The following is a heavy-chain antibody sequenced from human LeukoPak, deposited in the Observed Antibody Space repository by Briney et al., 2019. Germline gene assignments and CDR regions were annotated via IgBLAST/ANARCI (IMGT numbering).Heavy chain of an antibody. CDR2: INSDGSSA. CDR1: GFTFSSYW. D-gene: IGHD3-10*01. Sequence: GGSLRLSCAASGFTFSSYWMHWVRQAPGKGLVWVSRINSDGSSASYADSVKGRFTISRDNAKNTLYLQMNSLRAEDTAVYYCAHPAYGSGSYDRMDVWGQGTTVTVSS. V-gene: IGHV3-74*01. J-gene: IGHJ6*02. CDR3: AHPAYGSGSYDRMDV.